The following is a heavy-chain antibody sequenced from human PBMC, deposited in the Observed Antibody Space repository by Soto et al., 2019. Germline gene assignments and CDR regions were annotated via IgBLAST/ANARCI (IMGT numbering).Heavy chain of an antibody. V-gene: IGHV4-59*12. CDR2: VYYTGST. J-gene: IGHJ5*02. CDR3: ARERAAPSWIDP. Sequence: SETLSVTCSVSGGSISGSYWSWIRQSPGKGLEWLGYVYYTGSTNYNPSLKGRLSMSLHPSKNQFSLSLASVTAADTGIYYCARERAAPSWIDPWGQGILVTVSS. D-gene: IGHD6-6*01. CDR1: GGSISGSY.